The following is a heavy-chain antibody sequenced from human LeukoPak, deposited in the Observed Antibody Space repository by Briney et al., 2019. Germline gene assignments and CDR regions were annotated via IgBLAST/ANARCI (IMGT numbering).Heavy chain of an antibody. V-gene: IGHV1-2*02. CDR1: GYTFTGYY. J-gene: IGHJ5*02. CDR3: ARDPGALLWFGELSSSNWFDP. D-gene: IGHD3-10*01. Sequence: GASVKVSCKASGYTFTGYYIHWVRQAPGQGLEWMGWINPNSGGTNYAQKFQGRVTMTRDTSISTAYMELSRLRSDDTAVYYCARDPGALLWFGELSSSNWFDPWGQGPLVTVSS. CDR2: INPNSGGT.